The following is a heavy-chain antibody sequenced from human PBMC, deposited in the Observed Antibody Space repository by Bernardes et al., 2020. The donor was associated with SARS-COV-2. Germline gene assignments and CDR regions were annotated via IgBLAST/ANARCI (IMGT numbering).Heavy chain of an antibody. CDR1: GFTFSIYC. Sequence: GGSLRLSCAASGFTFSIYCMSWVRKSPGKGLDWLANIKQDGSEKYYVDSVKGRFTISRDNAKNSLYLQMNSLRAEDTAVYYCARDLVGAVAGTYDYWGQGTLVTVSS. D-gene: IGHD6-19*01. J-gene: IGHJ4*02. CDR2: IKQDGSEK. CDR3: ARDLVGAVAGTYDY. V-gene: IGHV3-7*01.